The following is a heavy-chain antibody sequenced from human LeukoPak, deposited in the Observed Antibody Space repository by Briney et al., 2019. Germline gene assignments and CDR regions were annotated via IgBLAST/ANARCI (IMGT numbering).Heavy chain of an antibody. J-gene: IGHJ4*02. Sequence: GGSLRLSCAASGFSFGNHAMSWVRQAPGKGLEWVSAISGSGGSTYYADSVKGRFSISRDNSKNTLYLQMNSLRAEDTAVYYCAKDSSIVATCSLDYWGQGTLVTVSS. CDR1: GFSFGNHA. CDR2: ISGSGGST. V-gene: IGHV3-23*01. CDR3: AKDSSIVATCSLDY. D-gene: IGHD5-12*01.